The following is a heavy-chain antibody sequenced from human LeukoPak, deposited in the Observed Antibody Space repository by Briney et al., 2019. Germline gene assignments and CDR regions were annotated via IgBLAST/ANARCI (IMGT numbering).Heavy chain of an antibody. J-gene: IGHJ3*02. CDR2: INPSGGST. D-gene: IGHD7-27*01. Sequence: ASVKVSCKASGYTFTNYYMHWVRQAPGQGLEWMGIINPSGGSTSYAQKFQGRVTMTRDTSTSTVYMELSSLRSEDTAVYYCAIRKLGTPGAFDIWGQGTMVTVSS. CDR1: GYTFTNYY. V-gene: IGHV1-46*01. CDR3: AIRKLGTPGAFDI.